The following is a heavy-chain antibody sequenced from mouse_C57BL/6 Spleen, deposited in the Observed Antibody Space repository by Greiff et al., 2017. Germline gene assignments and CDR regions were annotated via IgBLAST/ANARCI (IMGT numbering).Heavy chain of an antibody. CDR3: ARHEELGQLDY. J-gene: IGHJ2*01. CDR2: FYPGSGSL. CDR1: GYTFTAYT. D-gene: IGHD3-3*01. Sequence: VKLQQSGAELVKPGASVKLSCKASGYTFTAYTIHWVKQRSGQGLEWIGWFYPGSGSLKYNEKFKDKATLTADKSSSTVYMELSRVTYEDSAVYFCARHEELGQLDYWGQGTTLTVSS. V-gene: IGHV1-62-2*01.